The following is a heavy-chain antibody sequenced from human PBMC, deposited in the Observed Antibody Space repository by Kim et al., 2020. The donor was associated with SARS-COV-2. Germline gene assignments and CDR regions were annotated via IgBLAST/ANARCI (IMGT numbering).Heavy chain of an antibody. D-gene: IGHD3-9*01. CDR1: GYTFTSYG. Sequence: ASVKVSCKASGYTFTSYGISWVRQAPGQGLEWMGWISAYNGNTNYAQKLQGRVTMTTDTSTSTAYMELRSLRSDDTAVYYCARSSVIDYDILTGYDHWGQGTLVTVSS. J-gene: IGHJ4*02. V-gene: IGHV1-18*04. CDR3: ARSSVIDYDILTGYDH. CDR2: ISAYNGNT.